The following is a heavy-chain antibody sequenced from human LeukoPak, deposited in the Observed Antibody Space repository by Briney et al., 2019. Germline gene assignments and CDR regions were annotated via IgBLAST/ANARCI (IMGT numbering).Heavy chain of an antibody. CDR2: IKQDGSEK. Sequence: GGSLRLSCAASGFTFSSYWMSWVRQAPGKGLEWVANIKQDGSEKYYVDSVKGRFTISRDNAKNSLYLQMNSLRAEDTAVYYCAKYPRGLLGNWFDPWGQGILVTVSS. V-gene: IGHV3-7*03. CDR3: AKYPRGLLGNWFDP. J-gene: IGHJ5*02. D-gene: IGHD1-26*01. CDR1: GFTFSSYW.